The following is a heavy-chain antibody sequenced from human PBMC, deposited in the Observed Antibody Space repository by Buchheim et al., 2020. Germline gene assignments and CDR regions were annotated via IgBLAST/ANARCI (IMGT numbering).Heavy chain of an antibody. Sequence: EVQLLESGGGLVQSGGSLRLSCVASGFTFSSSTMIWVRQAPGKGLEWVSAISGTGGRTYYADSVKGRLTISRDNSKNTLYLQMNSLRAEDTAEYYCAKDRVGATYYYYGMDVWGQGTT. CDR1: GFTFSSST. V-gene: IGHV3-23*01. CDR2: ISGTGGRT. J-gene: IGHJ6*02. D-gene: IGHD1-26*01. CDR3: AKDRVGATYYYYGMDV.